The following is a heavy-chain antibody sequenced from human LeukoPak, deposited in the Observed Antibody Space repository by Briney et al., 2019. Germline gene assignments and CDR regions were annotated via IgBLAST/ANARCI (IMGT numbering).Heavy chain of an antibody. CDR3: ARVGGFGELLD. CDR1: GYTFTGYY. D-gene: IGHD3-10*01. Sequence: GESLKISCKGSGYTFTGYYMHWVRQAPGQGLEWMGRINPNSGGTNYEQKFQGRVTMTRDTSISTAYMELSRLRSDDAAVYYCARVGGFGELLDWGQGTLVTVSS. J-gene: IGHJ4*02. CDR2: INPNSGGT. V-gene: IGHV1-2*06.